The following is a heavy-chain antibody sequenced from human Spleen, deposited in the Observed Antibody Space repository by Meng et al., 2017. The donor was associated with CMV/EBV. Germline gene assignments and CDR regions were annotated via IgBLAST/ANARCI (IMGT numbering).Heavy chain of an antibody. V-gene: IGHV1-2*02. CDR2: SSPKSGGT. Sequence: SCKCSGYPFSNYYRNWVRQAAGQGLEWMAWSSPKSGGTNYAQKLQGRVTMTRDTSISTAYLEVSRLTSDDTAVYYCAKGNPTRSFDSWGQGTLVTVSS. CDR3: AKGNPTRSFDS. J-gene: IGHJ4*03. CDR1: GYPFSNYY.